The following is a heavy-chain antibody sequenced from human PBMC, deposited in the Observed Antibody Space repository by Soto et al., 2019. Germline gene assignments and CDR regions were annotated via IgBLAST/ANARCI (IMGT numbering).Heavy chain of an antibody. CDR2: ISGSGGST. Sequence: EVQLLESGGGLVQPGGSLRLSCAASGFTFSSYAMSWVRQAPGKGLEWVSAISGSGGSTYYPDSVKGRFTISRDNSKNTLYLQMNSLRAEDTAVYYCAKGWAVVPAATLDYWGQGTLVTVSS. J-gene: IGHJ4*02. V-gene: IGHV3-23*01. D-gene: IGHD2-2*01. CDR3: AKGWAVVPAATLDY. CDR1: GFTFSSYA.